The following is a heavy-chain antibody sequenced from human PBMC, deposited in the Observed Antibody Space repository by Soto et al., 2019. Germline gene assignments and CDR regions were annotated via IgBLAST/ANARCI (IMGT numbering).Heavy chain of an antibody. CDR3: GRDDDYGENGLEY. D-gene: IGHD4-17*01. V-gene: IGHV3-33*01. CDR1: GFSFSSYG. Sequence: QVQLVESGGGVVQPGRSLRLSCAASGFSFSSYGMHWVRQAPGKGLEWVAVILDDGSDKDYTDAVKGRFTISRDNSKNTLYLEMNSLRAEDTAVYYCGRDDDYGENGLEYWGQGTLVTVSS. J-gene: IGHJ4*02. CDR2: ILDDGSDK.